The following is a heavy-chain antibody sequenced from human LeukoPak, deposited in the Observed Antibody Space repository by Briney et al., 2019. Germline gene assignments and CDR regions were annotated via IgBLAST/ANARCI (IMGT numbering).Heavy chain of an antibody. D-gene: IGHD5-18*01. J-gene: IGHJ4*02. CDR1: GFTFSTFG. CDR3: ARGGYSYDY. V-gene: IGHV3-21*06. Sequence: GGSLRLSCAATGFTFSTFGMNWVRQAPGKGLEWVSSISGSSSSIYYADSVKGRFTISRDNAKNSLYLQMNSLRAEDTAVYYCARGGYSYDYWGQGTLVTVSS. CDR2: ISGSSSSI.